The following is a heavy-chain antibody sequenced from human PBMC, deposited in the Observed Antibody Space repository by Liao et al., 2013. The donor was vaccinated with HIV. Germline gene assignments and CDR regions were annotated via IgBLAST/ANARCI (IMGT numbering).Heavy chain of an antibody. CDR1: GGSISSAGYS. V-gene: IGHV4-30-2*01. J-gene: IGHJ6*04. CDR3: AREGDSSGYYYRGVV. Sequence: QLQLQESASGLLKPSQTLSLTCAVSGGSISSAGYSWSWIRQPPGKGLEWIGYIYHGRSAYYNPSLKSRVTISEDSSKNQFSLKLTSVTAADTADYYCAREGDSSGYYYRGVVWGKGTTVTVSS. D-gene: IGHD3-22*01. CDR2: IYHGRSA.